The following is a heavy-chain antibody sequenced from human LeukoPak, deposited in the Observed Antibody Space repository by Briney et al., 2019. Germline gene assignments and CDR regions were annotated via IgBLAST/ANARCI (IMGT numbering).Heavy chain of an antibody. J-gene: IGHJ5*02. Sequence: SSETLSLTCAVYGGSFSGYYWSWIRQPPGKGLEWIGEINHSGSTNYNPSLKSRVTISVDTSKNQFSLNLSSVTAADTAVYYCARDRGSSWYESFGWFDPWGQGTLVTVSS. D-gene: IGHD6-13*01. CDR2: INHSGST. V-gene: IGHV4-34*01. CDR1: GGSFSGYY. CDR3: ARDRGSSWYESFGWFDP.